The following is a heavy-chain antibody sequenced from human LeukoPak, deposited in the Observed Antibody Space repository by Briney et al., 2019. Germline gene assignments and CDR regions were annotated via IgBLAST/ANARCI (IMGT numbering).Heavy chain of an antibody. CDR2: ISSSSSTI. CDR1: GFTFSNAW. J-gene: IGHJ4*02. V-gene: IGHV3-48*02. CDR3: AREYYYDSSGLDY. D-gene: IGHD3-22*01. Sequence: GSLRLSCAASGFTFSNAWMNWVRQAPGKGLEWVSYISSSSSTIYYADSVKGRFTISRDNAKNSLYLQMNSLRDEDTAVYYCAREYYYDSSGLDYWGQGTLVTVSS.